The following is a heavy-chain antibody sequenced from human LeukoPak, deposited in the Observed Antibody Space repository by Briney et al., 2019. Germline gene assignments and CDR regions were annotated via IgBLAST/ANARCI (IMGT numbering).Heavy chain of an antibody. CDR2: IYYSGST. Sequence: SETLSLTCPVSGGSINSYYWSWIRPPPGKGLEWIGYIYYSGSTNYNPSLKSRVTISVDTSKNQFSLKLSSVTAADTAVYYCARGGDILTGYYRFDYWGQGTLVTVSS. J-gene: IGHJ4*02. CDR3: ARGGDILTGYYRFDY. V-gene: IGHV4-59*08. CDR1: GGSINSYY. D-gene: IGHD3-9*01.